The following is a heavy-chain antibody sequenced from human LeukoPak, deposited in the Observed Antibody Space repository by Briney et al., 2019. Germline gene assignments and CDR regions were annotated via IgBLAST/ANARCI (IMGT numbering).Heavy chain of an antibody. CDR1: GFTFSSYA. Sequence: GGSLRLSCAASGFTFSSYAMHWVRQAPGKGLEWVAVISYDGSNKYYADSVKGRFTISRDNSKNTLYLQMNSLRAEDTAVYYCARRMLAAAGTGDYWGQGTLVTVSS. CDR3: ARRMLAAAGTGDY. V-gene: IGHV3-30-3*01. D-gene: IGHD6-13*01. CDR2: ISYDGSNK. J-gene: IGHJ4*02.